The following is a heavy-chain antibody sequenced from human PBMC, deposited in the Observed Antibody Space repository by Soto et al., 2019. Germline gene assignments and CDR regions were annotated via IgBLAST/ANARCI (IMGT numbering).Heavy chain of an antibody. CDR2: IIPILEAT. J-gene: IGHJ6*02. Sequence: QVQLVQSGAEVRKPGSSVKVSCRASGGTFSDFTVTWVRQAPGQGLEWMGGIIPILEATKYAQTFQDRVTFTADESTSTVFMELSSLRSEDTAVYFCATSYCGNECQPNRAFYYFGWDVWGQETTVTVSS. V-gene: IGHV1-69*01. CDR1: GGTFSDFT. D-gene: IGHD2-21*01. CDR3: ATSYCGNECQPNRAFYYFGWDV.